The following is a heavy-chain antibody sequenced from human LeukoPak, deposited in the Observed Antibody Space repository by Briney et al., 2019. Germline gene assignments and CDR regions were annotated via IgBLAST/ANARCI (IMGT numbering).Heavy chain of an antibody. D-gene: IGHD1-26*01. J-gene: IGHJ4*02. Sequence: GGSLRLSCAVSGFTFSTYWMHWVRQVPGEGLVWVSRINEDGSITNYADSVKGRFSISRDNDKNTLYLQMNSLRAEDTAVYYCGRDLGGRSGYWGQGTLVTVSS. CDR3: GRDLGGRSGY. V-gene: IGHV3-74*01. CDR1: GFTFSTYW. CDR2: INEDGSIT.